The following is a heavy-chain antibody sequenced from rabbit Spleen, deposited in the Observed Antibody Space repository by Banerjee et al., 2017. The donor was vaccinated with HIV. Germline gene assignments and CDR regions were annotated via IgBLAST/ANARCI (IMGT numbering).Heavy chain of an antibody. J-gene: IGHJ4*01. V-gene: IGHV1S40*01. CDR1: GGSFSSSSY. CDR3: ARVSESSGWGEDL. D-gene: IGHD4-1*01. Sequence: QSLEESGGDLVKPGASLTLTCTASGGSFSSSSYMCWVRQAPGKGLEWIACIDTGSSGSTYYASWAKGRFTISKTSSTTVTLQMTSLTVADTATYFCARVSESSGWGEDLWGQGTLVT. CDR2: IDTGSSGST.